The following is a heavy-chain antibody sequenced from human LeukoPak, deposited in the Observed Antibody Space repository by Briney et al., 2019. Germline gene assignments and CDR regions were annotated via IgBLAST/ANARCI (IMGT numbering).Heavy chain of an antibody. CDR3: ASGYEDFDY. Sequence: PGGSLRLSCAASGFTFSSYEMKWVRQAPGKGLEWVSYISSSGSTIYYADSVKGRFTISRDNAKNSLYLQMNSLRAEDTAVYYCASGYEDFDYWGQGTLVTVSS. J-gene: IGHJ4*02. D-gene: IGHD5-12*01. V-gene: IGHV3-48*03. CDR1: GFTFSSYE. CDR2: ISSSGSTI.